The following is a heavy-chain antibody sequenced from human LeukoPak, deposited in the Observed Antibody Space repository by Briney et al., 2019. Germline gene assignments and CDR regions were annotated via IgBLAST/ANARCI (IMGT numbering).Heavy chain of an antibody. Sequence: GGSLRLSCAASGFTVSSNYMSWVRQAPGKGLEWVAGIRYDGSDRSYADPVKGRFTISRDNSKNTVDLQMNSLRAEDTAVYYCARDNWGDGGYYRTLDYWGQGTLVTVSS. D-gene: IGHD3-22*01. CDR3: ARDNWGDGGYYRTLDY. J-gene: IGHJ4*02. CDR2: IRYDGSDR. V-gene: IGHV3-33*08. CDR1: GFTVSSNY.